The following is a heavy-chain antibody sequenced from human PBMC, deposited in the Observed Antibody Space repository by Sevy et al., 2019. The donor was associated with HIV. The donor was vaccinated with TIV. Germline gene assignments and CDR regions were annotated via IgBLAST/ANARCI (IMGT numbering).Heavy chain of an antibody. J-gene: IGHJ5*02. V-gene: IGHV4-59*13. CDR1: GGSISSYY. Sequence: SETLSLTCTVSGGSISSYYWSWIRPPPGKGLEWIGYIYYSGSTNYNPSLISRVTISVDTSKNQFSLKLSSVTAADTAVYYCARGQRPFYGSGSLSWFDPWGQGTLVTVSS. D-gene: IGHD3-10*01. CDR2: IYYSGST. CDR3: ARGQRPFYGSGSLSWFDP.